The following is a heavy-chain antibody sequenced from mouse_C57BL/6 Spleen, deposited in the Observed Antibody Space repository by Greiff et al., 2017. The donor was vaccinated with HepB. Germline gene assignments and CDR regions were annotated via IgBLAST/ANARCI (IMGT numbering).Heavy chain of an antibody. J-gene: IGHJ1*03. CDR2: INPYNGGT. V-gene: IGHV1-19*01. CDR1: GYTFTDYY. D-gene: IGHD1-1*01. Sequence: EVQRVESGPVLVKPGASVKMSCKASGYTFTDYYMNWVKQSHGKSLEWIGVINPYNGGTSYNQKFKGKATLTVDKSSSTAYMELNSLTSEDSAVYYCARSDGSSHWYFDVWGTGTTVTVSS. CDR3: ARSDGSSHWYFDV.